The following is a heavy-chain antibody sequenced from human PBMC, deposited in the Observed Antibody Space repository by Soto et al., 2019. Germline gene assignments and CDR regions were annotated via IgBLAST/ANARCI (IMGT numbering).Heavy chain of an antibody. V-gene: IGHV4-31*03. CDR1: GGSISRGGYS. D-gene: IGHD2-2*01. Sequence: PSETLSLTCTVSGGSISRGGYSWSRIRRHPGKGLEWIGYIYYSGSTYYNPSLKSRVTISVDTSKNQFSLKLSSVTAADTAVYYCARDYVTSWDDAFDIWGQGTMVTVSS. J-gene: IGHJ3*02. CDR2: IYYSGST. CDR3: ARDYVTSWDDAFDI.